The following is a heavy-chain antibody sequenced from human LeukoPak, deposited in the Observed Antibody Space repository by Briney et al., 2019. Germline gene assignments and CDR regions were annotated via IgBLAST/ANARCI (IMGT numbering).Heavy chain of an antibody. Sequence: PGGSLRLSCAASGFTFSTYSMNWVRQAPGKGLEWVSYISSSSSTIYYADSVKGRFIISRDNAKNSLYLQMNSLRAEDTAVYYCARGPPIVVVTAIINYFDYWGQGTLVTVSS. CDR2: ISSSSSTI. D-gene: IGHD2-21*02. V-gene: IGHV3-48*04. J-gene: IGHJ4*02. CDR3: ARGPPIVVVTAIINYFDY. CDR1: GFTFSTYS.